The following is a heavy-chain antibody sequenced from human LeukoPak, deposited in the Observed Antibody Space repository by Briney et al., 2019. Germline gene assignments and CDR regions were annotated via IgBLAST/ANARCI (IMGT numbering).Heavy chain of an antibody. CDR3: ARGVAVTSFSD. D-gene: IGHD6-19*01. Sequence: GGSLRLSCAASGFTVSSDYMSWVRQAPGNGLEWVSLIYSDGTTYYADSVKGRFTISRDNSKNTLYLQMNSLRAEDTAVYYCARGVAVTSFSDWGQGTLVTVSS. V-gene: IGHV3-53*01. J-gene: IGHJ4*02. CDR2: IYSDGTT. CDR1: GFTVSSDY.